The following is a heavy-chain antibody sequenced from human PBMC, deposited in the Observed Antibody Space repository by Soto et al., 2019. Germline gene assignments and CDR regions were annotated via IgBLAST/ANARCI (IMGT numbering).Heavy chain of an antibody. J-gene: IGHJ4*02. CDR1: GFTFGSYA. Sequence: GGSLRRSCAASGFTFGSYAMSWVRLAPGKGLEWVSVAGPSGSSTFYADSVRGRFTISRDNVENTLYLQMNSLRVADTALYFCARTYYYDSTGYYRTFDYWGQGTLVTVSS. D-gene: IGHD3-22*01. V-gene: IGHV3-23*01. CDR3: ARTYYYDSTGYYRTFDY. CDR2: AGPSGSST.